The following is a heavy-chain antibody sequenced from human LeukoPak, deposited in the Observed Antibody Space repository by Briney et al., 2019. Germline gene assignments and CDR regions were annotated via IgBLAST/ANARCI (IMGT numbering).Heavy chain of an antibody. V-gene: IGHV4-30-2*02. CDR3: ARRRDNLGLDY. Sequence: SETLSLTCTVSGGSISSGGYYWSWIRQPPGKGLEWIGYIYHSGSTYYNPSLKSRVTISVDRSKNQFSLKLSSVTAADTAVYYCARRRDNLGLDYWGQGTLVTVSS. J-gene: IGHJ4*02. CDR2: IYHSGST. D-gene: IGHD1-1*01. CDR1: GGSISSGGYY.